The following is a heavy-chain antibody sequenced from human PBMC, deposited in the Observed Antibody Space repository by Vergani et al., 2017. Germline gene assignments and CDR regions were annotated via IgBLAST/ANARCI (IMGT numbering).Heavy chain of an antibody. CDR3: AKDLGTSSGGGWFDP. D-gene: IGHD6-6*01. Sequence: EVQLEESGGGLVLPGRSLRLSCVASGFTSAGYAMHWVRQAPGKGLEWVSGISWNSNSIGYADSVKGRFTISRDNAKNSLYLQMTSLRAEDTALYYCAKDLGTSSGGGWFDPGGQGTLVTVSS. J-gene: IGHJ5*02. CDR2: ISWNSNSI. V-gene: IGHV3-9*02. CDR1: GFTSAGYA.